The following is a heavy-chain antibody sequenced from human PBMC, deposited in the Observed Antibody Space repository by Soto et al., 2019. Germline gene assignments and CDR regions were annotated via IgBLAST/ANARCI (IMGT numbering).Heavy chain of an antibody. V-gene: IGHV1-69*06. D-gene: IGHD2-2*01. Sequence: GASVKVSCKASGGTLSSYASSWVRQAPGQGLEWMGGIIPIFGTANYAQKFQGRVTITADKSTSTAYMELSSLRSEDTVVYYCARGLGCSSTSCYLSPWAVTYYGMDVWGQGTTVTVSS. CDR3: ARGLGCSSTSCYLSPWAVTYYGMDV. CDR1: GGTLSSYA. CDR2: IIPIFGTA. J-gene: IGHJ6*02.